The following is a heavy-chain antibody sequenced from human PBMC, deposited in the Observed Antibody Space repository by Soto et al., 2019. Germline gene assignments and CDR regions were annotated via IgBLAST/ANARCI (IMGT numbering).Heavy chain of an antibody. V-gene: IGHV4-34*01. Sequence: PSETLSLTCAVYGGSFSGYYWSWIRQPPGKGLEWIGEINHSGTTNYNPSPESRVTISVATSKTQFSLKLSFVSAAAKDVYDCDSLVLLWFGNDGYYFDCWGQGTLVTVSS. CDR1: GGSFSGYY. J-gene: IGHJ4*02. D-gene: IGHD3-10*01. CDR3: DSLVLLWFGNDGYYFDC. CDR2: INHSGTT.